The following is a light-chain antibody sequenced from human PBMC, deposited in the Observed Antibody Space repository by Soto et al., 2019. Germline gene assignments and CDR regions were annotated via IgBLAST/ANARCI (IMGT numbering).Light chain of an antibody. Sequence: DVVMTQSPLSLPVTLGQPASISCRSSQSLVYKDGNTYLNWFQQRPGQSPRRLIYKVSNRDFAVPDRFSGSGSDTDFTLKISRVEAEDVGVYYCMQGTYWPYTFGQGTKLEIK. CDR1: QSLVYKDGNTY. CDR2: KVS. CDR3: MQGTYWPYT. V-gene: IGKV2-30*01. J-gene: IGKJ2*01.